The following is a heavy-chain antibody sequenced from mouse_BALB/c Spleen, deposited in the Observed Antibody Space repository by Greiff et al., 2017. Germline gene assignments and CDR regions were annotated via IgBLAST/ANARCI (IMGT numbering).Heavy chain of an antibody. CDR3: ARSSVYDYGGYFDV. CDR1: GFTFSSYG. J-gene: IGHJ1*01. V-gene: IGHV5-6*01. CDR2: ISSGGSYT. D-gene: IGHD2-4*01. Sequence: EVHLVESGGDLVKPGGSLKLSCAASGFTFSSYGMSWVRQTPDKRLEWVATISSGGSYTYYPDSVKGRFTISRDNAKNTLYLQMSSLKSEDTAMYYCARSSVYDYGGYFDVWGAGTTVTVSS.